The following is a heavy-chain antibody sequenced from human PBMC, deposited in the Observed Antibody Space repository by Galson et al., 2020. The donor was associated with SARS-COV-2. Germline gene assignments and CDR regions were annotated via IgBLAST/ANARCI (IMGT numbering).Heavy chain of an antibody. Sequence: ETSETLSLTCTVSGGSVSSDYWSWIRQPPGKGLEWIGYIYNSGGNTRYNPSLKSRVTISVDTSKNQFSLSLRSVTAADTAVYYCARGGNWNDILFDYWGQGTLVTVSS. CDR3: ARGGNWNDILFDY. CDR2: IYNSGGNT. V-gene: IGHV4-59*02. CDR1: GGSVSSDY. D-gene: IGHD1-1*01. J-gene: IGHJ4*02.